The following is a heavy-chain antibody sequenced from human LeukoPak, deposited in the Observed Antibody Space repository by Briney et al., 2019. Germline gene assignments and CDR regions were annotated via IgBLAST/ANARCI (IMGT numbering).Heavy chain of an antibody. J-gene: IGHJ4*02. CDR3: AREALWAYYFDY. Sequence: QAGGSLRLSCAASGFTVSSNYMSWVRQAPGKRLEWVSVIYSGGSTYYADSVKGRFTISRDNSKNTLYLQMNSLRAEDTAVYYCAREALWAYYFDYWGQGTLVTVSS. CDR1: GFTVSSNY. D-gene: IGHD3-10*01. V-gene: IGHV3-66*01. CDR2: IYSGGST.